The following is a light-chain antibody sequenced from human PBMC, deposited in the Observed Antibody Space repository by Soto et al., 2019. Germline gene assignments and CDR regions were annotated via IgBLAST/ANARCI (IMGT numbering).Light chain of an antibody. V-gene: IGKV1-33*01. CDR1: QTISTY. CDR2: DAS. CDR3: QQFESLPLT. Sequence: DIQMTQSPSSLSASVGDRVTITCRASQTISTYLNWYQQKSGQAPNLLIYDASSLETGVPSRFNGGGSGTHFTFTITGLQPEDIGTYYCQQFESLPLTFGGGTKV. J-gene: IGKJ4*01.